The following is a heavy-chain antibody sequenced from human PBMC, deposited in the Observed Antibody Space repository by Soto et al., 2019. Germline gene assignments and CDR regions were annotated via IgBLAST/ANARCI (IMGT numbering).Heavy chain of an antibody. CDR2: ITGTSAFT. J-gene: IGHJ4*02. Sequence: SGGSLRLSXAASGFVFSDFQFNWVRQAPGGGLEWLSSITGTSAFTEYAESIEGRFTISRDNPNKLLFLHMDNLRPEDTAVYYCARDYLAFQGAFDLWGQGTLVTVSS. CDR1: GFVFSDFQ. CDR3: ARDYLAFQGAFDL. V-gene: IGHV3-21*01. D-gene: IGHD2-21*01.